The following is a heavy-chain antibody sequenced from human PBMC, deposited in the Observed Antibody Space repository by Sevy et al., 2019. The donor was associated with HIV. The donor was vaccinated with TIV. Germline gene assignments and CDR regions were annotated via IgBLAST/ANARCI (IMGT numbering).Heavy chain of an antibody. D-gene: IGHD3-10*02. CDR3: ARDHYVFNAFDI. Sequence: GGCLRLSCVASGFTFSRYGMHWVRQAPGKGLEWVAVIWYDGSNRRYTDSVKGRFILSRDNSQNILYVQMNSLRTEDTAIYYCARDHYVFNAFDIWGQGTMVHVSS. CDR1: GFTFSRYG. J-gene: IGHJ3*02. CDR2: IWYDGSNR. V-gene: IGHV3-33*01.